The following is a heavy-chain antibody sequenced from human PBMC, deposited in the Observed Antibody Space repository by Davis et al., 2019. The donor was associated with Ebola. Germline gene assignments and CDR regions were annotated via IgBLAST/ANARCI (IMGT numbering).Heavy chain of an antibody. V-gene: IGHV5-51*01. CDR2: IYPGDSDT. Sequence: KVSCKGSGYIFTSYWIGWVRQMPGKGLEWMGIIYPGDSDTRYGPSFQGQVTISADKSISTAYLQWSSLKASDTAIYYCARRLSAAYGTSFDYWGQGTLVTVSS. J-gene: IGHJ4*02. D-gene: IGHD6-13*01. CDR3: ARRLSAAYGTSFDY. CDR1: GYIFTSYW.